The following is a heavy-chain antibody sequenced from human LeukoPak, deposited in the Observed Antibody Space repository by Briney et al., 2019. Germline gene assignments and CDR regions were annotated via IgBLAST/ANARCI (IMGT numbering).Heavy chain of an antibody. CDR3: ARAHCAGGRCYDL. D-gene: IGHD2-15*01. J-gene: IGHJ5*02. V-gene: IGHV1-18*01. CDR2: ISTYTGDA. Sequence: AASVKVSCKASGYSFTNNGLGWVRRAPGQGLEWMGWISTYTGDADYAQKFQGRVTMTRDTSTNTAYMELRSLRSDDTGVYYCARAHCAGGRCYDLWGQGTLVTVSS. CDR1: GYSFTNNG.